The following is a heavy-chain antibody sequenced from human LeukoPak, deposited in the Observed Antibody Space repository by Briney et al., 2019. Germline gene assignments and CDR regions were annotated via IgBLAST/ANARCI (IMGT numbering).Heavy chain of an antibody. CDR3: ARAQGQWIQLPAYYYMDV. V-gene: IGHV4-4*07. D-gene: IGHD5-18*01. CDR1: GGSISSYY. J-gene: IGHJ6*03. Sequence: SETLSLTCTVSGGSISSYYWSWIRQPAGKGLEWIGRIYTSGSTNYNPSLKSRVTMSVDTSKNQFSLKLSSVTAADTAVYYCARAQGQWIQLPAYYYMDVWGKGTTVTISS. CDR2: IYTSGST.